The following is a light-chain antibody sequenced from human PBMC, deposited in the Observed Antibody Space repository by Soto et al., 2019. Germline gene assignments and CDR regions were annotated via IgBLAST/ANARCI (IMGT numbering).Light chain of an antibody. V-gene: IGLV2-23*01. J-gene: IGLJ2*01. Sequence: QSVLTQPASVSGSPGQSITISCTGTSSDIGSDYMVSWYQLHPGKAPKLIIYEGTRRPSGVSSRFSVSKSGNTASLTISGLQPEDEADYYCCTYAPSVNFVVFGGGTKVTVL. CDR2: EGT. CDR1: SSDIGSDYM. CDR3: CTYAPSVNFVV.